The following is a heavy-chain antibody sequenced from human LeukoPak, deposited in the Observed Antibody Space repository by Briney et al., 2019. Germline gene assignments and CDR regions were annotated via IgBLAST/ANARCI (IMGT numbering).Heavy chain of an antibody. D-gene: IGHD3-16*02. CDR3: ARAKERAIWGSYRPNWFDP. V-gene: IGHV1-18*01. CDR2: ISAYNGNT. CDR1: GYTFTSYG. Sequence: ASVKVSCKASGYTFTSYGISWVRQAPGQGLEWMGWISAYNGNTNYAQKLQGRVTMTTDTSTSTAYMELRSQRSDDTAVYYCARAKERAIWGSYRPNWFDPWGQGTLVTVFS. J-gene: IGHJ5*02.